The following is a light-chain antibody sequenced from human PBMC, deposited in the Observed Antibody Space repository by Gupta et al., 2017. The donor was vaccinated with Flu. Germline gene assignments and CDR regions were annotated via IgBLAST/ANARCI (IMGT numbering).Light chain of an antibody. Sequence: DIQMTQSPSTLSASIGDRVTITCRASQSISSLLAWYQQKPGKAPKLLIYKASRLQSGVPSRFSGRGSGTEFTLTISSLQPDDFATYYCQKESNSFRAFGQGTKVEFK. CDR3: QKESNSFRA. V-gene: IGKV1-5*03. CDR1: QSISSL. CDR2: KAS. J-gene: IGKJ1*01.